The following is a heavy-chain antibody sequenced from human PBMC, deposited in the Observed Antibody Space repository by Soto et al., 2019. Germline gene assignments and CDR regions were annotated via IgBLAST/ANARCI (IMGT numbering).Heavy chain of an antibody. V-gene: IGHV1-18*01. Sequence: QVQLVQSGAEVKKPGASVKVSCKASGYTFTSYGITWVRQAPGQGLEWRGWISAYNGNSNYAQKLQGRVTMTTATSTSPAPRQPTRLTSHDPASNYCAREAPPVDHWRQGTLVTVSS. CDR3: AREAPPVDH. CDR1: GYTFTSYG. CDR2: ISAYNGNS. J-gene: IGHJ4*02.